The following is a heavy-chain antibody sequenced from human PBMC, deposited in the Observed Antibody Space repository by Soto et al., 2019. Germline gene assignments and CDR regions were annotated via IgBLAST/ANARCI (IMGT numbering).Heavy chain of an antibody. D-gene: IGHD3-16*01. CDR2: IYYSGST. Sequence: PSETLSLTCTVSGGSISSGDYYWSWIRQPPGKGLEWIGYIYYSGSTYYNPSLKSRVTISVDTSKNQFSLKLSSGTAADTAVYYCARVFGRGYNPYYFDYWGQGTLVTVSS. CDR1: GGSISSGDYY. J-gene: IGHJ4*02. V-gene: IGHV4-30-4*01. CDR3: ARVFGRGYNPYYFDY.